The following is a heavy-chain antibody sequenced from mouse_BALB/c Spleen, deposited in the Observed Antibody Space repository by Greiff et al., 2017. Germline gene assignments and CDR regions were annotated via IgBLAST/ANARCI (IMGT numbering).Heavy chain of an antibody. V-gene: IGHV3-2*02. CDR2: ISYSGNT. Sequence: DVQLQESGPGLVKPSQSLSLTCTVTGHSITSDYAWNWIRQFPGNKLEWMGYISYSGNTSYNPSLKSRISITRDTSKNQFFLQLNSVTTEDTATYYCARGKNWDGFDYWGQGTTLTVSS. D-gene: IGHD4-1*01. J-gene: IGHJ2*01. CDR3: ARGKNWDGFDY. CDR1: GHSITSDYA.